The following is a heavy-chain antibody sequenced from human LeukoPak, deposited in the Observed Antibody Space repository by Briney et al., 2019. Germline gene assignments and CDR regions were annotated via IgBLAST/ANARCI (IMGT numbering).Heavy chain of an antibody. Sequence: PGGSLRLSCAASGLTFSRYWMHWVRQAPGKGLVWVSRINSDGRSTSYAVSVKGRFTISRDNAKNTLYLQMNSLRAEDTAVYYCAIDWTYYDSTGYFDYWGQATLVIVAS. J-gene: IGHJ4*02. V-gene: IGHV3-74*01. CDR1: GLTFSRYW. CDR3: AIDWTYYDSTGYFDY. CDR2: INSDGRST. D-gene: IGHD3-22*01.